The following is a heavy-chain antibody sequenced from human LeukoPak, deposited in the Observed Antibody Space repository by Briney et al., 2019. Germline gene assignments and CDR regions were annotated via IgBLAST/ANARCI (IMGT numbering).Heavy chain of an antibody. J-gene: IGHJ4*02. V-gene: IGHV3-53*01. CDR2: IYSGGST. Sequence: GGSLRLSCAASGFTLSSNYMSRVRQAPGKGVEGVSVIYSGGSTYYAASVKGRFTISRDNSKNTLYLQMNSLRAEDTAVYYCARLGSGTFDYWGQGTLVTVSS. CDR3: ARLGSGTFDY. D-gene: IGHD1-1*01. CDR1: GFTLSSNY.